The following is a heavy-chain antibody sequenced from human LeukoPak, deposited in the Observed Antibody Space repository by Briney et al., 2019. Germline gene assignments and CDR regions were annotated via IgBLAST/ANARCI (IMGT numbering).Heavy chain of an antibody. CDR3: AGYDSSGGFDP. Sequence: GGSLRLSCAASGFTFDDYAMHWVRHAPGKGLEWVSGISWNSGSIGCADSVKGRFTISRHNSKNTLYLQMNSLRAEDTAVYYCAGYDSSGGFDPWGQGTLVTVSS. D-gene: IGHD3-22*01. J-gene: IGHJ5*02. V-gene: IGHV3-9*01. CDR1: GFTFDDYA. CDR2: ISWNSGSI.